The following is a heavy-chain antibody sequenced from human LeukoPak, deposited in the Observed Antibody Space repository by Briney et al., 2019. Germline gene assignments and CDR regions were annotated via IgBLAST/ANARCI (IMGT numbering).Heavy chain of an antibody. CDR1: GFTFSSYG. D-gene: IGHD2-21*02. CDR2: IWYDGSNK. J-gene: IGHJ3*02. CDR3: AREGAYCGGDCYSEAFDI. V-gene: IGHV3-33*01. Sequence: GGSRRLSCAASGFTFSSYGTHWGRQAPGKGLEWVAVIWYDGSNKYYADSVKGRFTISRDNSKNTLYLQMNSLTAEDTAVYYCAREGAYCGGDCYSEAFDIWGQGTMVTVSS.